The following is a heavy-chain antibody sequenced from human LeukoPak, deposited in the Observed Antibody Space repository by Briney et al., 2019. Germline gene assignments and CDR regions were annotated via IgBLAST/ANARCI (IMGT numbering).Heavy chain of an antibody. D-gene: IGHD3-10*01. CDR1: GFTFSSYA. V-gene: IGHV3-23*01. J-gene: IGHJ4*02. CDR2: ISGRDGST. CDR3: ARGQVVRGAITPGY. Sequence: GGSLRLSCAASGFTFSSYAVSWVRQAPGKGLEWVSGISGRDGSTYDADSVKGRFTISRDNSKNTLYLQMNSLRAEDTAVYYCARGQVVRGAITPGYWGQGTLVTVSS.